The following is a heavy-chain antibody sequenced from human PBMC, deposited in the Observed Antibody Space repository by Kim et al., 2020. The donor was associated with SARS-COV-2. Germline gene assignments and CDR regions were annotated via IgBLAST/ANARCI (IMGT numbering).Heavy chain of an antibody. V-gene: IGHV3-48*03. Sequence: KGRFTISRDNAKNSLYLQRNSLRAEDTAVYYCARDRGSTYYYDSSGYWDYWGQGTLVTVSS. D-gene: IGHD3-22*01. J-gene: IGHJ4*02. CDR3: ARDRGSTYYYDSSGYWDY.